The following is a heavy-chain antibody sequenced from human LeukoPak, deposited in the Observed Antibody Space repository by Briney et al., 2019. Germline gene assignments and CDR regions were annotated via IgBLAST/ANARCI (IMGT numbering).Heavy chain of an antibody. D-gene: IGHD6-19*01. Sequence: SETLSLTCTVSGGSISSYYWSWIRQPPGKGLEWIGYIYYSGSTNYNPSLKSRVTISVDTSKNKFSLKLSSVTAADTAVYYCARVRPGIAVAGDFDYWGQGTLVTVSS. V-gene: IGHV4-59*01. CDR1: GGSISSYY. CDR3: ARVRPGIAVAGDFDY. CDR2: IYYSGST. J-gene: IGHJ4*02.